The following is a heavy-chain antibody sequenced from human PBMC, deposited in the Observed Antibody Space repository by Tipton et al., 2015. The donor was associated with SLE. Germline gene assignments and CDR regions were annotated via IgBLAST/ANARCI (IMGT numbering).Heavy chain of an antibody. CDR1: GFTFSDYY. Sequence: GSLRLSCAASGFTFSDYYMSWIRQAPGKGLEWVSYISSSGSTIYYADSVKGRFTISRDNAKNSLYLQMNSLRAEDTAVYYCARAQGDIVVVPAAHNWFDPWGQGTLVTVSS. J-gene: IGHJ5*02. D-gene: IGHD2-2*01. V-gene: IGHV3-11*01. CDR3: ARAQGDIVVVPAAHNWFDP. CDR2: ISSSGSTI.